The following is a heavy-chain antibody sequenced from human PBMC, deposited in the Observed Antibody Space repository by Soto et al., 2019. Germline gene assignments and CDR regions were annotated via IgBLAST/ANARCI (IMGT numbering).Heavy chain of an antibody. J-gene: IGHJ4*02. CDR1: GFTFSDFY. V-gene: IGHV3-11*01. D-gene: IGHD5-18*01. CDR3: FQVWFGY. CDR2: ISRSGDVI. Sequence: PGGSLRLSCAASGFTFSDFYMSWIRQAPGKGLEWVSYISRSGDVISYADSVKGRFTISRDNAKNSLDLQMHSLRAEDTAVYYCFQVWFGYWGQGELVTV.